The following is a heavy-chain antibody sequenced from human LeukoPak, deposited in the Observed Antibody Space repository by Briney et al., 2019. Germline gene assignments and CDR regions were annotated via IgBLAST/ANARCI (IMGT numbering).Heavy chain of an antibody. CDR2: IYYSGST. CDR3: ARAALGWPFDY. V-gene: IGHV4-61*08. D-gene: IGHD6-19*01. Sequence: SQTLSLTCTVSGGSTSSGDYYWSWIRQPPGKGLEWIGYIYYSGSTNYNPSLKSRVTISVDTSKNQFSLKLSSVTAADTAVYYCARAALGWPFDYWGQGTLVTVSS. J-gene: IGHJ4*02. CDR1: GGSTSSGDYY.